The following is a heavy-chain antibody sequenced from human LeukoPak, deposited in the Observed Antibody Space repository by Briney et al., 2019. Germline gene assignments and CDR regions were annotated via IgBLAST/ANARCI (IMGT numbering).Heavy chain of an antibody. Sequence: GGSLRLSCAASGFTFTTYAMSWVRHAPGKGLEWVSVISGSGDSTYYADSVKGRFTISRDISKNTLYLQMKSLRAGDTAVYYCAKDKTYDDFWSGHDAFDIWGQGTMVTVSS. CDR3: AKDKTYDDFWSGHDAFDI. CDR2: ISGSGDST. J-gene: IGHJ3*02. D-gene: IGHD3-3*01. V-gene: IGHV3-23*01. CDR1: GFTFTTYA.